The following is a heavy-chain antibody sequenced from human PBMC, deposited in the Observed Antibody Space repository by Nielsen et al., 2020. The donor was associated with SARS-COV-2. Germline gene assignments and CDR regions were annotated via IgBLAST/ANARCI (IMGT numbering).Heavy chain of an antibody. V-gene: IGHV3-30-3*01. Sequence: GESLKISCAASGFTFSSYAMHWVRQAPGKGLEWVAVISYDGSNKYYADSVKGRFTISRDNSKNTLYLQMNSLRAEDTAVYYCARDSENLNYFDYWGQGTLVTVSS. CDR2: ISYDGSNK. J-gene: IGHJ4*02. CDR3: ARDSENLNYFDY. CDR1: GFTFSSYA.